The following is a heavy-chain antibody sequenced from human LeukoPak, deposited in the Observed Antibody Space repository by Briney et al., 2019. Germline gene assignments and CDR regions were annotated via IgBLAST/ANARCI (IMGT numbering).Heavy chain of an antibody. D-gene: IGHD2/OR15-2a*01. CDR3: ARDRAVIHDYYGMDV. J-gene: IGHJ6*02. Sequence: EGSLRLSCAASGFTFSSYGMHWVRQAPGKGLEWVAVIWYDGSNKYYADSVKGRFTISRDNSKNTLHLQMNSLRAEDTAVYYCARDRAVIHDYYGMDVWGQGTTVTVSS. CDR2: IWYDGSNK. V-gene: IGHV3-33*01. CDR1: GFTFSSYG.